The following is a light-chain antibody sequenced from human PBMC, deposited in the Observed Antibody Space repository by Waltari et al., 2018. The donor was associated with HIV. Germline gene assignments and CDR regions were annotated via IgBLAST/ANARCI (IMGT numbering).Light chain of an antibody. V-gene: IGKV2D-29*02. Sequence: DIVLTQTPLSLSVTPGQSASISCKSSQSLLHSDGETYLYWYLQKPGQSPQLLIYEVSNLFSGVPDRFDGRGSGTDFTLKISRVEAEDVGIYYCMQSTQLPLTFGGGTKLEIK. CDR3: MQSTQLPLT. CDR2: EVS. CDR1: QSLLHSDGETY. J-gene: IGKJ4*01.